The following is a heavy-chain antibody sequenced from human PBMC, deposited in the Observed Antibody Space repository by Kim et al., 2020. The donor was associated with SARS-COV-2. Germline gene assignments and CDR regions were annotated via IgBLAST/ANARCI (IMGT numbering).Heavy chain of an antibody. Sequence: SETLSLTCAVYGGSFSGYYWSWIRQPPGKGLEWIGEINHSGSTNYNPSLKSRVTISVDTSKNQFSLKLSSVTAADTAVYYCARGQSQALVPAAIRYYYYGMDVWGQGTTVTVSS. CDR3: ARGQSQALVPAAIRYYYYGMDV. D-gene: IGHD2-2*01. CDR2: INHSGST. J-gene: IGHJ6*02. V-gene: IGHV4-34*01. CDR1: GGSFSGYY.